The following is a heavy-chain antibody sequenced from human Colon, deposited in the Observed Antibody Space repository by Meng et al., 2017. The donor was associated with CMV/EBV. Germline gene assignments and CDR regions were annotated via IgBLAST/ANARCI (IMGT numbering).Heavy chain of an antibody. CDR3: ARVVSTAGEAVD. V-gene: IGHV4-59*01. D-gene: IGHD5/OR15-5a*01. J-gene: IGHJ4*02. CDR2: IYYNGDT. Sequence: SETLSLTCSISGGSISTYFWNWIRQPPGKGLEWLGSIYYNGDTYYNPSLKSRVTISLDMSNNQFSLQLTSVTAADTAVYYCARVVSTAGEAVDWGQGTLVTVSS. CDR1: GGSISTYF.